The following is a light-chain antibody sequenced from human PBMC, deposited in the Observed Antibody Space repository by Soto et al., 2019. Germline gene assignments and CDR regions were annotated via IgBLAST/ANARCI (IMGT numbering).Light chain of an antibody. J-gene: IGKJ5*01. CDR2: GAS. Sequence: EIVMTQSPATLSVSPGERATLSCRASQSVSSNLAWYQPKRGQAPRLLIYGASTRATGIPARVSGSGSGTEFTLTISSLQSEDFAVYYCQQYNNWLPITFGQGTRLEIK. CDR3: QQYNNWLPIT. CDR1: QSVSSN. V-gene: IGKV3-15*01.